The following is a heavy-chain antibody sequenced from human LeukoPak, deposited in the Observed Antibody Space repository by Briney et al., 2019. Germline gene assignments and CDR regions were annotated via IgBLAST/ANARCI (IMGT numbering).Heavy chain of an antibody. D-gene: IGHD5-24*01. V-gene: IGHV1-8*01. CDR2: MNPNSGNT. Sequence: ASVKVSCKASGYTFTSYDINWVRQATGQRLEWMGWMNPNSGNTGYAQKFQGRVTMTRNTSISTAYMELSSLRSEDTAVYYCARGTRWLQLKARRYFDYWGQGTLVTVSS. CDR3: ARGTRWLQLKARRYFDY. J-gene: IGHJ4*02. CDR1: GYTFTSYD.